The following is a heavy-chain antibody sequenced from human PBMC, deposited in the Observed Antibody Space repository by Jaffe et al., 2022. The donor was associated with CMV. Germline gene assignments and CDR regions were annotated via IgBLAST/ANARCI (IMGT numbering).Heavy chain of an antibody. Sequence: QVTLKESGPVLVKPTETLTLTCTVSGFSLSNARMGVSWIRQPPGKALEWLAHIFSNDEKSYSTSLKSRLTISKDTSKSQVVLTMTNMDPVDTATYYCARTKHSSSWYVNYYYYMDVWGKGTTVTVSS. J-gene: IGHJ6*03. CDR2: IFSNDEK. D-gene: IGHD6-13*01. CDR3: ARTKHSSSWYVNYYYYMDV. V-gene: IGHV2-26*01. CDR1: GFSLSNARMG.